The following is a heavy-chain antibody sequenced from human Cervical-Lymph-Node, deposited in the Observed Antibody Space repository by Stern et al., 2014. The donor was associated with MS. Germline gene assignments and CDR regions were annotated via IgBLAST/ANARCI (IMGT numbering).Heavy chain of an antibody. CDR3: ARKTGGFDR. Sequence: VQLVESGAEVKKPGESLRISCKGSGYGFTDYWIGWVRQVPGRGLEWMGTIYPGDSDTRDSPAFQGQVTIPSDQSLPPAYTPRGSLKAPDTAIYYCARKTGGFDRWGQGTLVTVSS. CDR1: GYGFTDYW. J-gene: IGHJ4*02. D-gene: IGHD3-10*01. V-gene: IGHV5-51*03. CDR2: IYPGDSDT.